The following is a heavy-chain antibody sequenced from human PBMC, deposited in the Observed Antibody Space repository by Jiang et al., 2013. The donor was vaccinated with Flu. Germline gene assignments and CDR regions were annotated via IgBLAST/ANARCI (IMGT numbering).Heavy chain of an antibody. CDR1: GGSISSSNW. J-gene: IGHJ3*02. Sequence: GSGLVKPSGTLSLTCAVSGGSISSSNWWSWVRQPPGKGLEWIGEIYHSGSTNYNPSLKSRVTISVDKSKNQFSLKLSSVTAADTAVYYCARAEYYYDSSGPIPTIAFDIVGPRDNGHRLF. V-gene: IGHV4-4*02. D-gene: IGHD3-22*01. CDR2: IYHSGST. CDR3: ARAEYYYDSSGPIPTIAFDI.